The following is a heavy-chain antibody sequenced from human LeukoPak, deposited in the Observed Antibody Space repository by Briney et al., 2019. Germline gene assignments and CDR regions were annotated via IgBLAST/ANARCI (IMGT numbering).Heavy chain of an antibody. Sequence: HPGRSLRLSCAASGFTFSSYAMHWVRQAPGKGLEWVAVISYDGSNKYYADSVEGRFTISRDNSKNTLYLQMNSLRAEDTAVYYCARDASGSGSYYYYYYGMDVWGQGTTVTVSS. V-gene: IGHV3-30-3*01. D-gene: IGHD3-10*01. CDR2: ISYDGSNK. J-gene: IGHJ6*02. CDR3: ARDASGSGSYYYYYYGMDV. CDR1: GFTFSSYA.